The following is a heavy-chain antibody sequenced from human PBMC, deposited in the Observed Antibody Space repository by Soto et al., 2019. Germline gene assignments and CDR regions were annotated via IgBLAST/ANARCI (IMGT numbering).Heavy chain of an antibody. V-gene: IGHV1-69*06. Sequence: ASVKVSCKASGGTFSSYAISWVRQAPGQGLEWMGGIIPIFGTANYAQKFQGRVTITADKSTSTAYMELSSLRSEDTAVYYCARESPFWSSFRNWFDPWGQGTLVTVSS. CDR1: GGTFSSYA. CDR3: ARESPFWSSFRNWFDP. D-gene: IGHD3-3*01. CDR2: IIPIFGTA. J-gene: IGHJ5*02.